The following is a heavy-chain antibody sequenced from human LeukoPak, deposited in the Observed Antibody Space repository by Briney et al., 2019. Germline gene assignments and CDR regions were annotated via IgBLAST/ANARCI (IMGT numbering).Heavy chain of an antibody. CDR3: AKMPYCGGDCLYYFDY. CDR2: ISGSGGST. V-gene: IGHV3-23*01. CDR1: GFTFSSYA. J-gene: IGHJ4*02. Sequence: GGSLRLSCAASGFTFSSYAMSWVRQAPGKGLEWVSAISGSGGSTYYADSVKGRFTISRDNSKNTLYLQMNSLRAEDTAVYYCAKMPYCGGDCLYYFDYWGQGTLVTVSS. D-gene: IGHD2-21*02.